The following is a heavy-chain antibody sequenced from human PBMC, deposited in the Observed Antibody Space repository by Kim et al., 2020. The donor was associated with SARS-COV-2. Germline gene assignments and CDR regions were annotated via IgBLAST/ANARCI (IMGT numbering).Heavy chain of an antibody. Sequence: KFQGRVTMTSDTSISTAYMELSRLRSDDTAVYYCARVGGAYSSSPYYFDYWGQGTLVTVSS. CDR3: ARVGGAYSSSPYYFDY. V-gene: IGHV1-2*02. J-gene: IGHJ4*02. D-gene: IGHD6-6*01.